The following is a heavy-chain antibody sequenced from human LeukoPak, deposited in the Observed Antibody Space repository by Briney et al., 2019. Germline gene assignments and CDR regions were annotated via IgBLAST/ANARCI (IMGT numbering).Heavy chain of an antibody. Sequence: SVKVSCKASGGTFSSYAISWVRQAPGQGLEWMGGIIPIFSTANYAQKFQGRVTITADESTSTAYMELSSLRSEDTAVYYCARRPLGWTPRDYWGQGTLVTVSS. CDR3: ARRPLGWTPRDY. V-gene: IGHV1-69*13. J-gene: IGHJ4*02. D-gene: IGHD6-19*01. CDR2: IIPIFSTA. CDR1: GGTFSSYA.